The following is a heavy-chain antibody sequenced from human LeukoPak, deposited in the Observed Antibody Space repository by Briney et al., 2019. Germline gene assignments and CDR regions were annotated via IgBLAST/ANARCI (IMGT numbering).Heavy chain of an antibody. V-gene: IGHV4-59*02. Sequence: GSLRLSCAASGFAVSSDYMSWVRQAPGKGLEWIGYIYYSGSTYYNPSLKSRVTISVDTSKNQFSLKLSSVTAADTAVYYCARIYRDVLFWGQGTMVTVSS. CDR1: GFAVSSDY. J-gene: IGHJ3*01. CDR2: IYYSGST. CDR3: ARIYRDVLF. D-gene: IGHD5-24*01.